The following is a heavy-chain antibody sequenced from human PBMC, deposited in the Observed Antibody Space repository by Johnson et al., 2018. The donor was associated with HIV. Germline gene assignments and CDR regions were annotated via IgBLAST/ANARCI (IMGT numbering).Heavy chain of an antibody. Sequence: EVQLVESGGGLVKPGGSLRLSRAASGFTFNNAWMSWVRQAPGKGLEWVGRIKSKSDGGTSDYAAPVKARFTISRDDSKNTLYLQMNSLKTEDTAVYYCTTDPIAAAGPDAFDIWGQGTVVTVSS. V-gene: IGHV3-15*01. J-gene: IGHJ3*02. CDR2: IKSKSDGGTS. CDR1: GFTFNNAW. CDR3: TTDPIAAAGPDAFDI. D-gene: IGHD6-13*01.